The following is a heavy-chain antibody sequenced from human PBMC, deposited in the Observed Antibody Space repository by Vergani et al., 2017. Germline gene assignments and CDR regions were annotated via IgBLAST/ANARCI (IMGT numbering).Heavy chain of an antibody. Sequence: QVQLVESGGGVVQPGRSLRLSCAASGFTFSSYGMHWVRQAPGKGLEWVAVIWYDVSNKYYADSVKGRFTISRDNSKNTLYLQMNSLRAEDTAVYYCARDRGSPITIFGVVPVTMGGMDVWGQGTTVTVSS. V-gene: IGHV3-33*01. D-gene: IGHD3-3*01. CDR2: IWYDVSNK. CDR3: ARDRGSPITIFGVVPVTMGGMDV. CDR1: GFTFSSYG. J-gene: IGHJ6*02.